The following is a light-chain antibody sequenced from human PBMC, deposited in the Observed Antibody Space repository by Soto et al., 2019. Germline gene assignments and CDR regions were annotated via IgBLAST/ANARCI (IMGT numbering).Light chain of an antibody. CDR2: GAS. CDR3: QQTYTSPRT. J-gene: IGKJ2*01. CDR1: QSVATS. Sequence: DVQLTQSPSSLSASVGDRVTITCRASQSVATSLHWYHQKPGKAPTLLIYGASILQDGVPSRFSGGGSGTDFTLTISSLQPEDFATYYCQQTYTSPRTFGQGSNLDIK. V-gene: IGKV1-39*01.